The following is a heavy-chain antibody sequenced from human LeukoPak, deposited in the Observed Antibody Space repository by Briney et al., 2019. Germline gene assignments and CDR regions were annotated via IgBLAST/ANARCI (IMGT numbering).Heavy chain of an antibody. CDR3: ARVLRIAAADPFDY. CDR1: GFTFRSYA. Sequence: QPGRSLSLSCAASGFTFRSYAMHWVRQAPGKGLEWVAVISYDGSNKYYADSVKGRFTISRDNSKNTLYLQMNSLRAEDTAVYYCARVLRIAAADPFDYWGQGTLVTVSS. V-gene: IGHV3-30*04. D-gene: IGHD6-13*01. CDR2: ISYDGSNK. J-gene: IGHJ4*02.